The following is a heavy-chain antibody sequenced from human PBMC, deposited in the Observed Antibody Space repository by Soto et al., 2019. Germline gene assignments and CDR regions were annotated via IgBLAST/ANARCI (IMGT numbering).Heavy chain of an antibody. Sequence: GGSLRLSCAASGFNVNSDYMNWVRQTPGKGLEWVASIYSGETTYYADSVRGRFTISSDKSKNTLYFQLSSLRIEDTAVYYCTRDGRGLGRLSLFEYWGQGVLVTVSS. CDR2: IYSGETT. D-gene: IGHD2-21*02. CDR1: GFNVNSDY. V-gene: IGHV3-53*01. CDR3: TRDGRGLGRLSLFEY. J-gene: IGHJ4*02.